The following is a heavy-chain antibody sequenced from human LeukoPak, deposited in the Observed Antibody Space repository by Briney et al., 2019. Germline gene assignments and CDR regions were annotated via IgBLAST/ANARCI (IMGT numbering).Heavy chain of an antibody. V-gene: IGHV4-61*01. D-gene: IGHD1-26*01. Sequence: PSETLSLTCTVSGGSVSSGSYYWSWIRQPPGKGLEWIGRIYTSGSTNYNPSLKSRVTMSVDTSKNQFSLKLSSVTAADTAVYYCAREVGAIFDHWGQGTLVTVSS. CDR1: GGSVSSGSYY. CDR3: AREVGAIFDH. CDR2: IYTSGST. J-gene: IGHJ4*02.